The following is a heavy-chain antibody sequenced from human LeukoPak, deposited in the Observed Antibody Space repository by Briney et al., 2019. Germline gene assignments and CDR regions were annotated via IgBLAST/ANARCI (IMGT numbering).Heavy chain of an antibody. V-gene: IGHV4-59*01. J-gene: IGHJ4*02. Sequence: SETLSLTCTVSGGSISSYYWSWIRQPPGKGLEWIGYIYYSGSTNYNPSLKSRVTISVDTSKNQFSLKLSSVTAADTAVYYCARGTRPYYFDYWGQGALVTVSS. CDR2: IYYSGST. CDR1: GGSISSYY. CDR3: ARGTRPYYFDY. D-gene: IGHD3-10*01.